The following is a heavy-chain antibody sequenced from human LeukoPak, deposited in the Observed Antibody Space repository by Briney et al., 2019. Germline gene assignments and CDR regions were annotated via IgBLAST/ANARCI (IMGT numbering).Heavy chain of an antibody. J-gene: IGHJ6*03. V-gene: IGHV4-4*07. CDR2: IYTSGST. Sequence: SETLSLTCTVSGGSISSYYWSWIRQPAGKGLEWIGRIYTSGSTNYNPSLKSRVTMSVDTSTNQSSLKLSSVTAADTAEYYCASDERLQSSRASYHYYIDIWGKGTTVSVSS. CDR1: GGSISSYY. CDR3: ASDERLQSSRASYHYYIDI. D-gene: IGHD3-10*01.